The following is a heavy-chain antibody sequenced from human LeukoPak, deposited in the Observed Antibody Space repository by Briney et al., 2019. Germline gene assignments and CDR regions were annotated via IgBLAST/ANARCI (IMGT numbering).Heavy chain of an antibody. D-gene: IGHD2-21*02. CDR2: IYYSGST. Sequence: PSETLSLTCTVSGGSISSNNYYWGWIRQPPGKGLEWIGSIYYSGSTYYNPSLKSRVTISVDTSKNQFSLKLSSVTAADTAVYYCARFVCGGGCYSDLYYYYYYYMDVRGKGTTVTVSS. CDR1: GGSISSNNYY. J-gene: IGHJ6*03. V-gene: IGHV4-39*07. CDR3: ARFVCGGGCYSDLYYYYYYYMDV.